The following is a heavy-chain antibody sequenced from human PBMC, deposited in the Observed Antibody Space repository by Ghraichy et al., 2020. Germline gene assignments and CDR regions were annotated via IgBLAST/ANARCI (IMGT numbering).Heavy chain of an antibody. CDR1: GFTFSSYS. D-gene: IGHD4-11*01. V-gene: IGHV3-48*02. CDR3: ARTTVTTYYYYGMDV. CDR2: ISSSSTI. Sequence: GESLNISCAASGFTFSSYSMNWVRQAPGKGLEWVSYISSSSTIYYADSVKGRFTISRDNAKNSLYLQMNSLRDEDTAVYYCARTTVTTYYYYGMDVWGQGTTVTVSS. J-gene: IGHJ6*02.